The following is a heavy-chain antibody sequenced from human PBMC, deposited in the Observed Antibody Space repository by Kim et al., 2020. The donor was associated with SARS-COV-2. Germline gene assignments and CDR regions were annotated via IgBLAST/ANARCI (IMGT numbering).Heavy chain of an antibody. J-gene: IGHJ2*01. D-gene: IGHD3-22*01. CDR3: ARGKYYYDGSSNPRVWYFHI. CDR2: VFDSGST. V-gene: IGHV4-59*01. CDR1: GGSISYYY. Sequence: SETLSLTCTVSGGSISYYYWSWIRQPPGKGLEWIGYVFDSGSTKYNPSPKSRITISLDTSKKQSSLHLTAVTAADTSVYYCARGKYYYDGSSNPRVWYFHIWGRGTMVTDSS.